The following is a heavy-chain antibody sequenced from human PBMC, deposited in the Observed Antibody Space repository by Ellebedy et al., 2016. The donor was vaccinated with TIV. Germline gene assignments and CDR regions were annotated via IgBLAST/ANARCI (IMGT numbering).Heavy chain of an antibody. Sequence: GGSLRLSCAASGFTFSSYAMHWVRQAPGKGLEWVAVISYDGSNKYYADSVKGRFTISRDNSKNTLYLQMNSLRAEDTAVYYCARGWELLIYWGQGTLVTVSS. V-gene: IGHV3-30*04. CDR2: ISYDGSNK. CDR3: ARGWELLIY. D-gene: IGHD1-26*01. J-gene: IGHJ4*02. CDR1: GFTFSSYA.